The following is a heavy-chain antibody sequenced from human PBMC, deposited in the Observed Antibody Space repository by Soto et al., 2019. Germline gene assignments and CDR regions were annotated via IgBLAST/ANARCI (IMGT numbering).Heavy chain of an antibody. D-gene: IGHD2-2*01. J-gene: IGHJ6*03. CDR1: GFTFSSYS. CDR2: ISSSSSTI. CDR3: ARDVMIVPAATLYYSSYYYMDV. V-gene: IGHV3-48*01. Sequence: GGSLRLSCAASGFTFSSYSMNWVRQAPGKGLEWVSYISSSSSTIYYADSVKGRFTISRDKAKNSLYLQMNSLRAEDTAVYYCARDVMIVPAATLYYSSYYYMDVWGKGTTVTVSS.